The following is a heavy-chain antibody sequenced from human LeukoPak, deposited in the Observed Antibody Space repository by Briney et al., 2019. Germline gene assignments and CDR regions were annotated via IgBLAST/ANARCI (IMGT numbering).Heavy chain of an antibody. J-gene: IGHJ6*02. V-gene: IGHV3-30*18. CDR2: ISYDGSNK. D-gene: IGHD3-22*01. Sequence: GGSLRLSCAASGFTFSSYGMHWVRQAPGKGLEWVAVISYDGSNKYHADSVKGRFSISRDNSKNTLYLQMNTLRGEDTAVYYCAKDRDFYDSSCLTVRYGMDVWGQGTTVTVSS. CDR1: GFTFSSYG. CDR3: AKDRDFYDSSCLTVRYGMDV.